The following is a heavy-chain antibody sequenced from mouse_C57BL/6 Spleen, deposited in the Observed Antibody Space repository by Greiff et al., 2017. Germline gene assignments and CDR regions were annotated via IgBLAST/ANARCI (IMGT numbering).Heavy chain of an antibody. V-gene: IGHV1-50*01. Sequence: VQLQQPGAELVKPGASVKLSCKASGYTFTSYWMKWVKQRPGQGLEWIGEIGPSDSYTNYNQKFKGKATLTVDTSSSTAYMQLSSLTSEDSSVYYGANWCYGSSPFAYWGQGTLVTVSA. CDR1: GYTFTSYW. CDR2: IGPSDSYT. D-gene: IGHD1-1*01. CDR3: ANWCYGSSPFAY. J-gene: IGHJ3*01.